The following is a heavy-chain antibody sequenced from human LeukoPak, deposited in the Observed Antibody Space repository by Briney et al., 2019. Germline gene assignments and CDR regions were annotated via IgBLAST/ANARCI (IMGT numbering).Heavy chain of an antibody. V-gene: IGHV3-23*01. Sequence: PGGSLRLSCAASGFTFSSYAMSWVRQAPGKGLEWVSAISGSGGSTYYADSVKGRFTISRDNSKNTLYLQMNSLRAEDTAVYYCAQGGRGVNGLGAFDIWGQGTMVTVSS. CDR2: ISGSGGST. CDR3: AQGGRGVNGLGAFDI. D-gene: IGHD3-10*01. CDR1: GFTFSSYA. J-gene: IGHJ3*02.